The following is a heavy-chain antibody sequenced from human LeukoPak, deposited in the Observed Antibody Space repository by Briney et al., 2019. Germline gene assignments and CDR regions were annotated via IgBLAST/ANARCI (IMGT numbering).Heavy chain of an antibody. J-gene: IGHJ4*02. V-gene: IGHV3-72*01. CDR1: GFTFSDHY. D-gene: IGHD3-9*01. CDR3: ARGGLLRYFDWSSYFDY. Sequence: GGSLRLSCAASGFTFSDHYMDWVRQAPGKGLEWVGRTRNKANSYTTEYAASVKGRFTISRDDSKNSLYLQMNSLKTEDTAVYYCARGGLLRYFDWSSYFDYWGQGTLVTVSS. CDR2: TRNKANSYTT.